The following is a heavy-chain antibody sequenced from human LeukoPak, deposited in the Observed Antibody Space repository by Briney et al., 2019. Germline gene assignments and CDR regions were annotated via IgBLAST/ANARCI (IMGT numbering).Heavy chain of an antibody. V-gene: IGHV4-39*01. CDR3: ARRTHIAAAGHWYFDL. CDR1: GGSISSSSYY. Sequence: SETLSLTCTVSGGSISSSSYYWGWIRQPPGKGLEWIGSIYYSGSTYYNPSLKSRVTISVDTSKNQFSLKLSSVTAADTAVYYCARRTHIAAAGHWYFDLWGRGTLVTVSS. D-gene: IGHD6-13*01. J-gene: IGHJ2*01. CDR2: IYYSGST.